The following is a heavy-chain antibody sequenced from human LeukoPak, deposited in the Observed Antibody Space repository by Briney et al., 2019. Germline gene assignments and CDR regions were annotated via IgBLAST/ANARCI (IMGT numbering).Heavy chain of an antibody. J-gene: IGHJ4*02. Sequence: GGSLRLSCAASGFTFSSYEMNWVRQAPGKGLEWVSYISSSGSTIYYADSVKGRFTISRDNAKNSLYLQMNSLRAEDTAVYHCARGVHYYDSSGYYYTYWGQGTLVTVSS. CDR1: GFTFSSYE. CDR3: ARGVHYYDSSGYYYTY. D-gene: IGHD3-22*01. V-gene: IGHV3-48*03. CDR2: ISSSGSTI.